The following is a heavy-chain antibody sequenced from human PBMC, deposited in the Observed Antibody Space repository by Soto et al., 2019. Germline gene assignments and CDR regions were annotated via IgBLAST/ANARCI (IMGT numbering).Heavy chain of an antibody. CDR2: ISYDGSNK. V-gene: IGHV3-30-3*01. CDR1: GSTFSSYA. CDR3: ASPPSLYDSSGYYYEHD. D-gene: IGHD3-22*01. J-gene: IGHJ4*02. Sequence: GVSLRLSCAASGSTFSSYAMHWVRQAPGKGLEWVAVISYDGSNKYYADSVKGRFTISRDNSKSTLYLQMNSLRAEDTAVYSCASPPSLYDSSGYYYEHDWGQGTLVT.